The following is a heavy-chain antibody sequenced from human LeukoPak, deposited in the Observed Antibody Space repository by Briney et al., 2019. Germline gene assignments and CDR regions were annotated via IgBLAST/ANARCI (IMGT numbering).Heavy chain of an antibody. CDR1: AFTFDDYA. J-gene: IGHJ4*02. V-gene: IGHV3-43*02. CDR2: INENGDIA. CDR3: AKARWEPNFDY. D-gene: IGHD1-26*01. Sequence: GGSLRLSCAVSAFTFDDYAMHWVRQGPGKSLEWVSLINENGDIAYYGDSVRGRFTVSRDNAKNSLYLQMNSLTTEDTALYYCAKARWEPNFDYWGQGTLVTVSS.